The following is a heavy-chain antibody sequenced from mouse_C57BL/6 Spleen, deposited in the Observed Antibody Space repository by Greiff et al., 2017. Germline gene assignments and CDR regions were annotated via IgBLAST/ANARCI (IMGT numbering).Heavy chain of an antibody. CDR1: GFTFSSYA. D-gene: IGHD1-1*01. J-gene: IGHJ3*01. Sequence: EVKLVESGEGLVKPGGSLKLSCAASGFTFSSYAMSWVRQTPEKRLEWVAYISSGGDYIYYADPVKGRFTISRDNARNTLYLQMSSLKSEDTAMYYCTREGDYYGSNLFAYWGQGTLVTVSA. CDR3: TREGDYYGSNLFAY. CDR2: ISSGGDYI. V-gene: IGHV5-9-1*02.